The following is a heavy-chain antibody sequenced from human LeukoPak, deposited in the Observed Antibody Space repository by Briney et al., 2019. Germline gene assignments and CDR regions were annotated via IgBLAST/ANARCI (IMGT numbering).Heavy chain of an antibody. CDR2: INIDGTNT. CDR3: ATDGAGFDN. CDR1: GFTFNDYY. V-gene: IGHV3-11*01. Sequence: PGGSLRLSCAASGFTFNDYYMRWIRQAPGKGLEWLSYINIDGTNTHYADSVKGRFTISRDNAKKSLYLEMNNLRAEDTAVYYCATDGAGFDNWGQGVLVTVSS. J-gene: IGHJ5*02.